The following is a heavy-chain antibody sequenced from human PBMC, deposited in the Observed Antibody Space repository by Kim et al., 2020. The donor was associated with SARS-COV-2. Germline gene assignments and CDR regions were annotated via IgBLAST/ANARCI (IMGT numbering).Heavy chain of an antibody. J-gene: IGHJ6*01. D-gene: IGHD3-22*01. CDR3: AGDKWFRHEYVSYGYYGMEV. V-gene: IGHV3-30*03. CDR2: ISNDGRNE. Sequence: GGSLRLSCAASGFTFSTFVMHWVRQAPGKGLEWVALISNDGRNEYYEDSVKGRFTISRDNFKNMLYLQMSSVTAEDTAVYFCAGDKWFRHEYVSYGYYGMEVGGRGTKGTVSS. CDR1: GFTFSTFV.